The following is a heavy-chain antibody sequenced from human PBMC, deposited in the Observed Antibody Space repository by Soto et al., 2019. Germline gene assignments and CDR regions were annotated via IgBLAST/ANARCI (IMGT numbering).Heavy chain of an antibody. J-gene: IGHJ5*02. Sequence: PSETLSLTCTVSGGSISPYYWSWIRQPPGKGLEWVGYIYYGGSTNHNPSLKSRVTISVDTSKNQFSLKLSSVTAADTAVYYCARGVVEWFGEFSSLNWFDPWGQGTLVTVSS. CDR3: ARGVVEWFGEFSSLNWFDP. CDR1: GGSISPYY. D-gene: IGHD3-10*01. CDR2: IYYGGST. V-gene: IGHV4-59*12.